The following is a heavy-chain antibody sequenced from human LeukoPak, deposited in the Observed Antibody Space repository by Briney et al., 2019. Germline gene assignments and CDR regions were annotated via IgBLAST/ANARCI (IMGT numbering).Heavy chain of an antibody. Sequence: QPGGSLRLSCAASGFTFSIYSMNWVRQAPGKGLEWISYISDSSSTIYYADSVKGRFTVSRDNAEGSLYLQMNSLRAEDTAVYYCAKDRVRNFDYWGRGTLVTVSS. CDR1: GFTFSIYS. J-gene: IGHJ4*02. D-gene: IGHD1-1*01. CDR3: AKDRVRNFDY. CDR2: ISDSSSTI. V-gene: IGHV3-48*01.